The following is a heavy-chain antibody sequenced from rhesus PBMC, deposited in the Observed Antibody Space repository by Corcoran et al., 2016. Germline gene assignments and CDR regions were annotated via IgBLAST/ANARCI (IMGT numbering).Heavy chain of an antibody. V-gene: IGHV4-65*01. Sequence: VQLQESGPGLVKPSETLSLTCAVSGGSISSSNWWSWIRQPPGKGLEWIGYISGSSGSTYYNPSLKSRVTISTDPSKNQFSLKLSSVTAADTAVYYCASLDYWGQGVLVTVSS. CDR2: ISGSSGST. J-gene: IGHJ4*01. CDR3: ASLDY. CDR1: GGSISSSNW.